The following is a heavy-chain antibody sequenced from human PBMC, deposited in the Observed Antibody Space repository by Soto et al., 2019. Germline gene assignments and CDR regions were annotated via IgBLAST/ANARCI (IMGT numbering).Heavy chain of an antibody. J-gene: IGHJ3*02. Sequence: PSETLSLTCTVSDGSMSEYYWTWVRQPPGKGLEWIGYIYYSGSTNYNPSLKSRVTISVDTSKNQFSLKLSSVTAADTAVYYCACQLPDSREELDAFDIWGQGTMVTVS. V-gene: IGHV4-59*12. CDR3: ACQLPDSREELDAFDI. CDR1: DGSMSEYY. D-gene: IGHD3-22*01. CDR2: IYYSGST.